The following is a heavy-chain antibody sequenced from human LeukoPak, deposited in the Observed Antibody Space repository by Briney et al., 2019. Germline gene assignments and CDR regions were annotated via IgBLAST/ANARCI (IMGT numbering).Heavy chain of an antibody. V-gene: IGHV3-74*01. CDR2: INSDGSSI. J-gene: IGHJ3*02. D-gene: IGHD1/OR15-1a*01. CDR1: GFTFSSYW. Sequence: GGSLRLSCAASGFTFSSYWMHWVRQAPGKGLVWVSRINSDGSSISYADSVKGRFTISRDNAKNTLYLQMNSLRAEDTAVYYCARPSRGTNAFDIWGQGAMVTVSS. CDR3: ARPSRGTNAFDI.